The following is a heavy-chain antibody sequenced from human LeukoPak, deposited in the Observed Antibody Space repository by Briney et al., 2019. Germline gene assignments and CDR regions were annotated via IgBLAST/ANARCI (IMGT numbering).Heavy chain of an antibody. CDR2: INHSGST. D-gene: IGHD3-22*01. Sequence: SETLSLTCAVYGGSFSGYYWSWIRQPPGKGLEWIGEINHSGSTNYNPSLKSRVTISVDTSKNQFSLKLSSVTAADTAVYYCARVCYYDSSGYYYGPGYYFDYWGRGTPVTVSS. CDR3: ARVCYYDSSGYYYGPGYYFDY. J-gene: IGHJ4*02. CDR1: GGSFSGYY. V-gene: IGHV4-34*01.